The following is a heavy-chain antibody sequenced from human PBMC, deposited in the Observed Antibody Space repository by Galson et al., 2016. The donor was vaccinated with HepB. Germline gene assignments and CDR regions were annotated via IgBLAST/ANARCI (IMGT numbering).Heavy chain of an antibody. CDR2: IYHSGST. CDR1: GYSIRSGFY. D-gene: IGHD3/OR15-3a*01. Sequence: ETLSLTCTVSGYSIRSGFYWGWIRQPPGKGLEWIGIIYHSGSTYYNPSLKSRAIISVDTSKNQFSLRLSSVTAADTAIYFCARNTGGVGPFDFWGQGTLVTVSS. V-gene: IGHV4-38-2*02. J-gene: IGHJ4*02. CDR3: ARNTGGVGPFDF.